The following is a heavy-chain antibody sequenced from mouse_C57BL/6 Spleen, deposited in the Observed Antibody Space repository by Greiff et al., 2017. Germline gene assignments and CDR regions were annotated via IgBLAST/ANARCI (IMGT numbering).Heavy chain of an antibody. V-gene: IGHV1-80*01. J-gene: IGHJ2*01. CDR2: IYPGDGDT. D-gene: IGHD1-1*01. CDR1: GYAFSSYW. CDR3: ARGGHYYGPHYFDY. Sequence: QVQLQQSGAELVKPGASVKISCKASGYAFSSYWMNWVKQRPGKGLEWIGQIYPGDGDTNYNGKFKGKATLTADKSSSTAYKQLSRLTSEDSAVYFWARGGHYYGPHYFDYWGQGTTLTVAS.